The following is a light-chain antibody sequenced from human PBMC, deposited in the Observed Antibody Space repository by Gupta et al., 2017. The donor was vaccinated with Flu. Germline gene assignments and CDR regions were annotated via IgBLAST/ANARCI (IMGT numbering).Light chain of an antibody. Sequence: DRVTITCRASQTISSYVNWYQQKPGKAPKLLIYAASILQSVVPSRFSGSGSVTDFTLTVSSLQPEDVATYYCQQSYSTPLTFGGGTKVEIK. CDR2: AAS. CDR3: QQSYSTPLT. J-gene: IGKJ4*01. V-gene: IGKV1-39*01. CDR1: QTISSY.